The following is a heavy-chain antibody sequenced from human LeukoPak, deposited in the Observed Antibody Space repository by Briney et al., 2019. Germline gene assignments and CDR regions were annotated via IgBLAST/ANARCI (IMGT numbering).Heavy chain of an antibody. J-gene: IGHJ5*02. V-gene: IGHV4-34*01. CDR3: ATATWHWFDP. CDR1: GGSFSGYH. Sequence: SETLSLTCAVYGGSFSGYHWSWIRQPPGKGLEWIGEINHSGSTNYNPSLKSRVTISVDTSKNQFSLKLSSVTAADTAVYYCATATWHWFDPWGQGTLVTVSS. CDR2: INHSGST. D-gene: IGHD5-12*01.